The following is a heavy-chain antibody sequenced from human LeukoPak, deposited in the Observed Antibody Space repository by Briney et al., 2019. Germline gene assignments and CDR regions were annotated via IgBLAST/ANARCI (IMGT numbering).Heavy chain of an antibody. V-gene: IGHV4-39*07. CDR1: GGSISSSSYY. Sequence: PSETLSLTCTVSGGSISSSSYYWGWIRQPPGKGLEWIGSIYYSGSTYYNPSLKSRVTISVDTSKNQFSLKLSSVTAADTAVYYCARGVNNEIDYYDSSGLLDYWGQGTLVTVSS. D-gene: IGHD3-22*01. CDR2: IYYSGST. CDR3: ARGVNNEIDYYDSSGLLDY. J-gene: IGHJ4*02.